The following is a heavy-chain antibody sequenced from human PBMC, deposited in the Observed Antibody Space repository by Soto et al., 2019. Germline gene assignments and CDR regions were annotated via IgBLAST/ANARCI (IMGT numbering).Heavy chain of an antibody. CDR3: ARLYSSSWSQDY. J-gene: IGHJ4*02. V-gene: IGHV4-30-4*01. D-gene: IGHD6-13*01. CDR2: IYYSGST. CDR1: GGSISSGDYY. Sequence: QVQLQESGPGLVKPSQTLSLTCTVSGGSISSGDYYWSWIRQPPGKGLEWIGYIYYSGSTYYNPSPKRRVTISLDTSKNQFSLKLTSVTAADTAVYYCARLYSSSWSQDYWGQGTLVTVSS.